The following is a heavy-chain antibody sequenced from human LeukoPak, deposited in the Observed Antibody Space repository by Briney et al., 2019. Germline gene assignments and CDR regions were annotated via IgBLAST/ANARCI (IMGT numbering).Heavy chain of an antibody. V-gene: IGHV3-21*01. CDR2: ISSSSSYI. CDR3: ARLEGATTPYYYGMDV. D-gene: IGHD1-26*01. CDR1: GFTFSSYS. Sequence: PGGSLRLSCAASGFTFSSYSMNWVRQAPGKGLEWVSPISSSSSYIYYADSVKGRFTISRDNAKDSLYLQMNSLRAEDTAVYYCARLEGATTPYYYGMDVWGQGTTVTVSS. J-gene: IGHJ6*02.